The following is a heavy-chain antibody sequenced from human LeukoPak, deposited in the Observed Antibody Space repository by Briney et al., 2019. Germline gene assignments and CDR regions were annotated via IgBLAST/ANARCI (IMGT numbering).Heavy chain of an antibody. D-gene: IGHD2-15*01. V-gene: IGHV3-23*01. J-gene: IGHJ4*02. Sequence: QSGGSLRLSCAASGFTFSSYAMSWVRQAPGKGLEWVSAISGSGGSTYYADSVKGRLTISRDNSKNTLYLQMNSLRAEDTAVYYCAKVEGYCSGGSCYAFDYWGQGTLVTVSS. CDR2: ISGSGGST. CDR3: AKVEGYCSGGSCYAFDY. CDR1: GFTFSSYA.